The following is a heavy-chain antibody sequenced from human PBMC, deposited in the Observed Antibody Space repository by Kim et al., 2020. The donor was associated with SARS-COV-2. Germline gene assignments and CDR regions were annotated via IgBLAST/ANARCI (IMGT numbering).Heavy chain of an antibody. Sequence: GGSLRLSCAASGFTFSSYGMHWVRQAPGKGLEWVAVIWYDGSNKYYADSVKGRFTISRDNSKNTLYLQMNSLRAEDTAVYYCAREVARGQLLYPIYYYYGMDVWGQGTTVTVSS. V-gene: IGHV3-33*01. CDR3: AREVARGQLLYPIYYYYGMDV. CDR2: IWYDGSNK. CDR1: GFTFSSYG. J-gene: IGHJ6*02. D-gene: IGHD2-2*02.